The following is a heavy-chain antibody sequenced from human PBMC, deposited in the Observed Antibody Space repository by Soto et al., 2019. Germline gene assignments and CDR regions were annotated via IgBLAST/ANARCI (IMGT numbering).Heavy chain of an antibody. CDR2: IIPIFGTA. Sequence: AVMASCKARGSRYSKNEIRWVLPPPGQGLEWMGGIIPIFGTANYAQKFQGRVTITADESTSTAYMELSSLRSEDTAVYYFATTPVQYYYGSGSYYPKGGLFDYWG. J-gene: IGHJ4*01. CDR3: ATTPVQYYYGSGSYYPKGGLFDY. D-gene: IGHD3-10*01. V-gene: IGHV1-69*13. CDR1: GSRYSKNE.